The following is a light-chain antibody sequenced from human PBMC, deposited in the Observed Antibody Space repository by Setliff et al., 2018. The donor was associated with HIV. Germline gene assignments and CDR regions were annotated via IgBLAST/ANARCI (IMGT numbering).Light chain of an antibody. CDR3: CSNTGSNTFV. J-gene: IGLJ1*01. V-gene: IGLV2-23*01. Sequence: QSVLTQPASVSGSPGQSITISCTGTSNDVGRYDLVSWYQQHPARAPKLIFYQATRRPSGVSNRFSGSKSGNVASLTISGLQAEDEADYYCCSNTGSNTFVFGTGTKVTVL. CDR1: SNDVGRYDL. CDR2: QAT.